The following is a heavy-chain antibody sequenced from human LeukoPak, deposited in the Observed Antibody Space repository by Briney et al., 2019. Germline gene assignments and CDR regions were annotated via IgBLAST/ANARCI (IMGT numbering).Heavy chain of an antibody. J-gene: IGHJ3*02. V-gene: IGHV3-7*01. Sequence: GGSLRLSCAASGFTFSRSSIRWVRQAPGKGLEWVASIKQDGSERYYVDSVKGRFTISSDNAKNSVYLHMNSLGVDDTAVYYCERDSGLDALDIWGQGTMVTVSS. CDR2: IKQDGSER. CDR1: GFTFSRSS. CDR3: ERDSGLDALDI. D-gene: IGHD6-25*01.